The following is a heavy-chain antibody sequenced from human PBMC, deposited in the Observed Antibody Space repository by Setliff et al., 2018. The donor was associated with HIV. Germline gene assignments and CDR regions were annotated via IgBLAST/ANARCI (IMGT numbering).Heavy chain of an antibody. CDR1: FTSYG. D-gene: IGHD3-22*01. J-gene: IGHJ1*01. Sequence: FTSYGISWVRQAPGQGREWMGWISAYNGNTNYAQKFQGRVSMTIDTSTSTAYMGLRSLRPDDTAVYFCARDPSSGIYYDSSGQYFQNWGQCTLVTVSS. V-gene: IGHV1-18*01. CDR2: ISAYNGNT. CDR3: ARDPSSGIYYDSSGQYFQN.